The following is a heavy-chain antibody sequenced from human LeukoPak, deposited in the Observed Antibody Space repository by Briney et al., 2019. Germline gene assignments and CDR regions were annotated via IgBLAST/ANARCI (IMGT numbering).Heavy chain of an antibody. CDR2: IRYDGSNK. Sequence: GGSLRLSCAASGFIFSSYGMDWVRQAPGKGLEWVAVIRYDGSNKNYADSVKGRFTISRDNSKNTLYLQMNSLRAEDTAVYYCAKDRAYGSSWSILYYYGMDVWGQGTTVIVSS. D-gene: IGHD6-13*01. V-gene: IGHV3-30*02. CDR1: GFIFSSYG. J-gene: IGHJ6*02. CDR3: AKDRAYGSSWSILYYYGMDV.